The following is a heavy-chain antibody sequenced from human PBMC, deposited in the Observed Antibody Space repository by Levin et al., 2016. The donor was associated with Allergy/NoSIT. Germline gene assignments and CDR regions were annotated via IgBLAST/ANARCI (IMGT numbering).Heavy chain of an antibody. D-gene: IGHD1-26*01. Sequence: WVRQAPGQGLEWMGWISAYNGNTNYAQKLQGRVTMTTDTSTSTAYMELRSLRSDDTAVYYCARYSGSYDWYFDLWGRGTLVTVSS. J-gene: IGHJ2*01. CDR2: ISAYNGNT. CDR3: ARYSGSYDWYFDL. V-gene: IGHV1-18*01.